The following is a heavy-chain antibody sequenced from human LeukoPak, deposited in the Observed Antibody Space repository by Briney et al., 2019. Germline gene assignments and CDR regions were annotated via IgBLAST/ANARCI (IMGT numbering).Heavy chain of an antibody. Sequence: PSETLSLTCAVYGGSFSGYYWSWIRQPPGKGLEWIGEINHSGSTNYNPSLKSRVTISVDTSKNQFSLKLSSVTAADTAVYYCARGRMLATPNPGGLNWFDPWGQGTLVTVSS. CDR3: ARGRMLATPNPGGLNWFDP. CDR1: GGSFSGYY. V-gene: IGHV4-34*01. D-gene: IGHD5-24*01. CDR2: INHSGST. J-gene: IGHJ5*02.